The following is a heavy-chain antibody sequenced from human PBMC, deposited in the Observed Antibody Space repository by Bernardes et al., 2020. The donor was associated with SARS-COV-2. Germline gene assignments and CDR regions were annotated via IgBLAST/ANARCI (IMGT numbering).Heavy chain of an antibody. CDR2: INEDGSAK. D-gene: IGHD3-22*01. Sequence: GGSLRLSCAASGFTFSNYWMNWVRQAPGKGLEWVANINEDGSAKEYVASVKGRFTISRDNAKNSLYLQMNSLRAEDTAVYYCARDDGDNSGSYYYYFGMDVWGQGTMVTVS. J-gene: IGHJ6*02. CDR3: ARDDGDNSGSYYYYFGMDV. V-gene: IGHV3-7*01. CDR1: GFTFSNYW.